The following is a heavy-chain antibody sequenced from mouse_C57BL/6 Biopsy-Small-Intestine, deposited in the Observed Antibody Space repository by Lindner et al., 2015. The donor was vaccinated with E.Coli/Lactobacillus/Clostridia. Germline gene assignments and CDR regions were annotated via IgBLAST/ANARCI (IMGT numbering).Heavy chain of an antibody. CDR2: INPSTGGT. Sequence: VQLQESGPELVKPGASVKISCKASGYSFTGYYVNWVKQSPEKSLEWIGEINPSTGGTTYNQKFKAKATLTVDKSSSTAYTQLLGLTSEDSAVYYCARSHAEGDYWGQGTTLTVSS. CDR3: ARSHAEGDY. CDR1: GYSFTGYY. J-gene: IGHJ2*01. V-gene: IGHV1-42*01.